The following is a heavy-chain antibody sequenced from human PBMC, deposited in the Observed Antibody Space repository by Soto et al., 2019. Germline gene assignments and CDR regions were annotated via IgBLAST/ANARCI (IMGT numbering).Heavy chain of an antibody. D-gene: IGHD2-15*01. Sequence: QVQLVESGGGVVQPGRSLRLSCAASGFTFSSYAMHWVRQAPGKGLEWVAVISYDGSNKYYADSVKGRFTISRDNSKNTLYLQMNSLRAEDTAVYYCARDGDCSGGSCSSRGGYFDYWGQGTLVTVSS. CDR1: GFTFSSYA. CDR2: ISYDGSNK. J-gene: IGHJ4*02. CDR3: ARDGDCSGGSCSSRGGYFDY. V-gene: IGHV3-30-3*01.